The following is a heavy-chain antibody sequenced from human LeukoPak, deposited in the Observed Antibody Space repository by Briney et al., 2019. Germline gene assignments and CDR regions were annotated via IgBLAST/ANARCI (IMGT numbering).Heavy chain of an antibody. V-gene: IGHV3-9*01. Sequence: PGRSLRLSCAASGFTFDDYAMHWVRQAPGKGLEWVSGISWNSGSIGYADSVKGRFTISRDNAKNSLYLQMNSLRAEDTALYYCAKDQGRYFDWLLYVFDYWGQGSLVTVSS. J-gene: IGHJ4*02. CDR3: AKDQGRYFDWLLYVFDY. D-gene: IGHD3-9*01. CDR1: GFTFDDYA. CDR2: ISWNSGSI.